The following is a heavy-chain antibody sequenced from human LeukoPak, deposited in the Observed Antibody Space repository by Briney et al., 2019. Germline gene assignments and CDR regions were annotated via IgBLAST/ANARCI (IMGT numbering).Heavy chain of an antibody. J-gene: IGHJ4*02. D-gene: IGHD3-22*01. CDR2: ITDYNGNT. CDR1: GYTFTNYG. CDR3: ASLGDHYYDSSGYHFDY. Sequence: GASVTVSCKASGYTFTNYGINWVRQAPGQGLEWMGWITDYNGNTNYAQKVQGRVTMTTDTSTSTVYMELRSLRSDDTAVYYCASLGDHYYDSSGYHFDYWGQGTLVTVSS. V-gene: IGHV1-18*01.